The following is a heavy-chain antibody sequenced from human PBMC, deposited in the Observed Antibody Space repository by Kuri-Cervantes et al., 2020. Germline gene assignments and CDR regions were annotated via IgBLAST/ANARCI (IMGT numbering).Heavy chain of an antibody. D-gene: IGHD5-18*01. V-gene: IGHV3-48*02. CDR1: GFTFSSYA. CDR2: ISSSSSTI. J-gene: IGHJ6*02. CDR3: ARDSLPDTAYYYYGMDV. Sequence: GGSLRLSCAASGFTFSSYAMHWVRQAPGKGLEWVSYISSSSSTIYYADSVKGRFTISRDNAKNSLYLQMNSLRDEDTAVYYCARDSLPDTAYYYYGMDVWGQGTTVTVSS.